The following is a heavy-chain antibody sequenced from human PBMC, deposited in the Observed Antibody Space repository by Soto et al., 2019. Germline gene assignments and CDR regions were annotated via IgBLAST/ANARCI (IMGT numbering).Heavy chain of an antibody. V-gene: IGHV6-1*01. D-gene: IGHD3-3*01. CDR2: TYYRYKWYN. CDR1: GDGVSSHSAA. CDR3: ARDLNSQLEYYGMDV. Sequence: SQSLALPYAISGDGVSSHSAAWNLIRQSPSRGLGWLGRTYYRYKWYNDYSVSVKSRITINPDTSKNQVSLQLNSVTPEDTAVYYCARDLNSQLEYYGMDVWGQGTTVTVSS. J-gene: IGHJ6*02.